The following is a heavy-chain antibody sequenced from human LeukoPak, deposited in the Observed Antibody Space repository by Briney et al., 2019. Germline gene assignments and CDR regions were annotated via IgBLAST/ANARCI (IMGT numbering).Heavy chain of an antibody. CDR2: IYYSGNT. CDR3: ARLLEGNYFDY. D-gene: IGHD1-1*01. V-gene: IGHV4-59*02. CDR1: GSSVSSSY. Sequence: SETLSLTCSVSGSSVSSSYWTWIRQPPGKGLEWIGYIYYSGNTNYNPSLKSRVTISVDTSKNQFSLKLSSATAADTAVYYCARLLEGNYFDYWGQGTLVTVSS. J-gene: IGHJ4*02.